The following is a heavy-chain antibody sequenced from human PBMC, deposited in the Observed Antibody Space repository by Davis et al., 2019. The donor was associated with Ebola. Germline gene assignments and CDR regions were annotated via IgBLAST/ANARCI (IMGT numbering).Heavy chain of an antibody. D-gene: IGHD6-6*01. CDR3: ARLSGVYSSSSGALYFDL. V-gene: IGHV4-39*07. CDR1: GGSISNYY. J-gene: IGHJ2*01. Sequence: SETLSLTCTVSGGSISNYYWGWIRQPPGKGHEWIGTIYYTGSTYYNPSLKSPVTISIETSKSLFSLKLSSVTAADTAVYYCARLSGVYSSSSGALYFDLWGRGTLVTVSS. CDR2: IYYTGST.